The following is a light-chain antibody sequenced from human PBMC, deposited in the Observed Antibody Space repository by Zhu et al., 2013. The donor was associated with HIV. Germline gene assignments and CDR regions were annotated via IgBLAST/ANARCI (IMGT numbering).Light chain of an antibody. CDR1: SSNIGSNT. V-gene: IGLV1-44*01. J-gene: IGLJ3*02. CDR3: AAWDGSLNVGV. CDR2: SND. Sequence: QSVLTQPPSASGTPGQRVTISCSGSSSNIGSNTVNWYQQLPGTAPKLLIYSNDQRPSRVPDRFSGSKSSTSASLAISGLQSEDEADYYCAAWDGSLNVGVFGGGTKLTVL.